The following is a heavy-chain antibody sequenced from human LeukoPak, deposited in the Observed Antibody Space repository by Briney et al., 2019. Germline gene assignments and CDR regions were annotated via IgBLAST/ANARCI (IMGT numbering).Heavy chain of an antibody. CDR1: GYTFSSYW. V-gene: IGHV3-7*01. CDR2: IKQDGSEK. J-gene: IGHJ4*02. CDR3: ASGRQLGY. Sequence: QAGGSLRLSCAGSGYTFSSYWMSWVRQAPGKGLEWVANIKQDGSEKYYVDSVKGRFTISRDNAKNSLYLQMNSLRAEDTALYYCASGRQLGYWGQGTLVTVSS. D-gene: IGHD3-16*01.